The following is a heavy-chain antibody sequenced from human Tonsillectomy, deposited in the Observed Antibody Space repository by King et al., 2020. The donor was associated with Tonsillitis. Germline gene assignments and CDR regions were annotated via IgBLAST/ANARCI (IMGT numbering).Heavy chain of an antibody. CDR3: VKEKYSNIYYFDY. CDR2: ISSNGGST. CDR1: GFTFSSYA. J-gene: IGHJ4*02. Sequence: VQLVESGGGLVQPGGSLRLSCSASGFTFSSYAMHWVRQAPGKGLEYVSPISSNGGSTYYADSVKGRFTISRDNSKNTLYLQMSSLRAEDTAVYYCVKEKYSNIYYFDYWGQGTLVTVSS. V-gene: IGHV3-64D*06. D-gene: IGHD4-11*01.